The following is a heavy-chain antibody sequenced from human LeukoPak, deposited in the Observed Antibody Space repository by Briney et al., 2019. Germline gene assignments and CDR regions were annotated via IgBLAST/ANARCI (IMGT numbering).Heavy chain of an antibody. Sequence: GASVKVSCKASGYTFTSYDINWVRQATGQGLEWMGWMNPNSGNTGYAQKFQGRVTMTRNTSISTAYMELSSLRSEDTAVYYCARGFSGQLLFYYYYYMDVWGKGTTVIVSS. CDR1: GYTFTSYD. D-gene: IGHD2-2*01. CDR2: MNPNSGNT. CDR3: ARGFSGQLLFYYYYYMDV. V-gene: IGHV1-8*01. J-gene: IGHJ6*03.